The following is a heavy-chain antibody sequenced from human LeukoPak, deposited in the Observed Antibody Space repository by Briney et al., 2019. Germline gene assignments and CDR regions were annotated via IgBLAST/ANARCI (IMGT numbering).Heavy chain of an antibody. J-gene: IGHJ4*02. CDR3: ARGPDGSGNADY. CDR1: GGSVSGYY. V-gene: IGHV4-34*01. D-gene: IGHD3-10*01. Sequence: PSETLSLTCAVYGGSVSGYYWSWIRQPPGKGLEWIGEINHSGSTNYNPSLKSRVTISVDTSKNQFSLKLSSVTAADTAVYYCARGPDGSGNADYWGQGTLVTVSS. CDR2: INHSGST.